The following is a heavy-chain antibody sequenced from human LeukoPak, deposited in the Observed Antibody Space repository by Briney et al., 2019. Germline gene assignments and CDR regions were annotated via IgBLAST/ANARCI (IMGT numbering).Heavy chain of an antibody. CDR2: ISWNSGTI. V-gene: IGHV3-9*01. Sequence: GGSLRLSCAASGFTFSSYEMNWVRQAPGKGLEWVSGISWNSGTIGYADSVKGRFTISRDNAKNSLYLQMNSLRAEDTALYYCAKEGDGYNYFDYWGQGTLVTVSS. CDR1: GFTFSSYE. CDR3: AKEGDGYNYFDY. D-gene: IGHD5-24*01. J-gene: IGHJ4*02.